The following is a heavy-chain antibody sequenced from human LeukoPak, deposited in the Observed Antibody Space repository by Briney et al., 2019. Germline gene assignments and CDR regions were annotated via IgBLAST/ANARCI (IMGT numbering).Heavy chain of an antibody. V-gene: IGHV3-48*02. CDR2: ISTMSSTK. CDR1: GFTFSSYD. D-gene: IGHD4-17*01. J-gene: IGHJ4*02. CDR3: ARGKIGYYYGDYDGF. Sequence: GGSLRLSCAASGFTFSSYDMNWVRQAPGKGLEWVSYISTMSSTKYCADSVKGRFTISRDNAKNSLYLQMNSLRDEDTAVYYCARGKIGYYYGDYDGFWGQGTLVTVSS.